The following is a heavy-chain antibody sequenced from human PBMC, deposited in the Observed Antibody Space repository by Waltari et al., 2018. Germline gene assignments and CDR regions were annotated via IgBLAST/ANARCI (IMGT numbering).Heavy chain of an antibody. V-gene: IGHV3-30-3*01. CDR1: GFTFSSYA. D-gene: IGHD3-10*01. CDR2: ISYDGSNK. Sequence: QVQLVESGGGVVQPGRSLRLSCAASGFTFSSYAMHWVRQAPGKGLEWVAVISYDGSNKYYADSVKVRFTISRDNSKNTLYLQMNSLRAEDTAVYYCAREAMGYYYGSGSAFDYWGQGTLVTVSS. J-gene: IGHJ4*02. CDR3: AREAMGYYYGSGSAFDY.